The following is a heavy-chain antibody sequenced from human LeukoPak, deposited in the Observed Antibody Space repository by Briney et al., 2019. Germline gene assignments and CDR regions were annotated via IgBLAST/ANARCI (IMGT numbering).Heavy chain of an antibody. D-gene: IGHD4-17*01. CDR1: GFIFNSHW. CDR3: ARDPDDYDFDY. Sequence: GGSLRLSCAASGFIFNSHWINWVRQAPGKGLEWVSAISGSGGSTYYADSVKGRFTISRDNAKNSLYLQMNSLRAEDTAVYYCARDPDDYDFDYWGQGTLVTVSS. J-gene: IGHJ4*02. V-gene: IGHV3-21*01. CDR2: ISGSGGST.